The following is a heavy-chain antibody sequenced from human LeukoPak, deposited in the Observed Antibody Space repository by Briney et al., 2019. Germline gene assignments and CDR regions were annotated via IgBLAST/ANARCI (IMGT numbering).Heavy chain of an antibody. CDR3: ARGTYYYDNNNYSAGAFDI. J-gene: IGHJ3*02. CDR1: GFSLSSYG. D-gene: IGHD3-22*01. Sequence: PGGSLRLSCAASGFSLSSYGMHWVRQAPGKGLEWVAFISYDGSNKYYADSVKGRFTISRDNSKNTLYLQMNSLRVEDTAVYYCARGTYYYDNNNYSAGAFDIWGQGTMVTVSS. CDR2: ISYDGSNK. V-gene: IGHV3-30-3*01.